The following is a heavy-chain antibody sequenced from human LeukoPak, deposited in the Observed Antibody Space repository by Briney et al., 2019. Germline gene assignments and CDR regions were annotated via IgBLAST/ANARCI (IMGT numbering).Heavy chain of an antibody. CDR2: ISGHNGNT. D-gene: IGHD6-13*01. Sequence: ASVTVSCTASGYTFTSYGTSWVRQAPGEGLEWMGWISGHNGNTHYAQKFQSRVTMTTDTPTSTAYMELRSLTSDDTAVYYCARVGRYSSTWPPEGDDAFDIWGQGTVVAVSS. V-gene: IGHV1-18*01. CDR3: ARVGRYSSTWPPEGDDAFDI. CDR1: GYTFTSYG. J-gene: IGHJ3*02.